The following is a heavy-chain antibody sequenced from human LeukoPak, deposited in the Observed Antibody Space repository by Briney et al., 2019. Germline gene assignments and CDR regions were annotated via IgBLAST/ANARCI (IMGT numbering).Heavy chain of an antibody. J-gene: IGHJ3*02. CDR3: ARHRQIQLWPQGDAFDI. CDR1: GYSFNNYW. V-gene: IGHV5-51*01. Sequence: GESLKISCKGSGYSFNNYWIGWVRQMPGKGLEWMGIIYPGDSDTRYSPSFQGQVTISADKSISTAYLQWGSLKASDTAMYYCARHRQIQLWPQGDAFDIWGQGTMVTVSS. CDR2: IYPGDSDT. D-gene: IGHD5-18*01.